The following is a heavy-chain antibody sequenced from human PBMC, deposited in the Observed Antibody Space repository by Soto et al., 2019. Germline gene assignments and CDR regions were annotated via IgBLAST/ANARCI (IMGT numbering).Heavy chain of an antibody. J-gene: IGHJ6*02. Sequence: ASVKVSCKASGYTFTSYGISWVRQAPGQGLEWMGWISAYNGNTNYAQKFQGWVTMTRDTSISTAYMELSRLRSDDTAVYYCARGRIAVAGNYYYYYGMDVWGQGTTVTVSS. CDR3: ARGRIAVAGNYYYYYGMDV. V-gene: IGHV1-18*01. CDR2: ISAYNGNT. CDR1: GYTFTSYG. D-gene: IGHD6-19*01.